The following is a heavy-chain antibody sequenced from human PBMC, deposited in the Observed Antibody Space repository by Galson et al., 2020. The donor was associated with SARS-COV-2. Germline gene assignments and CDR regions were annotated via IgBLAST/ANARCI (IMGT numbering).Heavy chain of an antibody. Sequence: SGPTLVKPTQTLTLTCTFSGFSLSTSGVGVGWIRQPPGKALEWLALIYWNDDKRYSPSLKSRLTITKDTSKNQVVLTMTNMDPVDTATYYCAHRPRHSSGYFNWFDPWGQGTLVTVSS. CDR3: AHRPRHSSGYFNWFDP. CDR1: GFSLSTSGVG. J-gene: IGHJ5*02. D-gene: IGHD3-22*01. V-gene: IGHV2-5*01. CDR2: IYWNDDK.